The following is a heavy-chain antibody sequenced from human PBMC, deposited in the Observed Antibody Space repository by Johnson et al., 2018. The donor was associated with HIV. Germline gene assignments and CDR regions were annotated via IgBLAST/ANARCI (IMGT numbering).Heavy chain of an antibody. CDR3: ANRRGIGDGTTGSLDI. D-gene: IGHD1-1*01. CDR2: ISYDGSNK. J-gene: IGHJ3*02. CDR1: AFTFSRYA. V-gene: IGHV3-30*04. Sequence: QVQLVESGGGVVQPGRSLRLSCAASAFTFSRYAMHWVRQAPGKGLEWVAFISYDGSNKYYADSVKGRFTVSRDNSKNTVYLQMNSLRPEDTAVYYCANRRGIGDGTTGSLDIWGQGTMVTVSS.